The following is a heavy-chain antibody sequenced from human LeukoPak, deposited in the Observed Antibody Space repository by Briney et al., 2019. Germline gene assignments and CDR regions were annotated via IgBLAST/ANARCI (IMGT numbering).Heavy chain of an antibody. CDR1: GFTFSSYS. CDR2: ISSSSSYI. CDR3: ARAEYYYDSSGYTFFDY. V-gene: IGHV3-21*01. J-gene: IGHJ4*02. Sequence: GGSLRLSCAASGFTFSSYSMNWVRQAPGKGLEWVSSISSSSSYIYYADSVKGRFTISRDNAKNPLYLQMNSLRAEDTAVYYCARAEYYYDSSGYTFFDYWGQGTLVTVSS. D-gene: IGHD3-22*01.